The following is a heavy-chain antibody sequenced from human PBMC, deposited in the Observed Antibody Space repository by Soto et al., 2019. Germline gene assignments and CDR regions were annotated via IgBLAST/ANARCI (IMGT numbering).Heavy chain of an antibody. CDR1: GGSINSYY. Sequence: PSETLSLTCTVSGGSINSYYWSWIRQPPGKGLEWIGYIYYSGSTYYNPSLKSRVTISVDTSKNQFSLKLNSVTAADTAVYYCARDPGLLGKHYYYGMDVWGQGTTVTVSS. CDR2: IYYSGST. CDR3: ARDPGLLGKHYYYGMDV. D-gene: IGHD7-27*01. V-gene: IGHV4-59*12. J-gene: IGHJ6*02.